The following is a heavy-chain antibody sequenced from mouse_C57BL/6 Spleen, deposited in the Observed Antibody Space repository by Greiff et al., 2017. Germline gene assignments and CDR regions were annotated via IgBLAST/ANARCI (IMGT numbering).Heavy chain of an antibody. CDR1: GFTFSSYG. CDR2: ISSGGSYT. V-gene: IGHV5-6*01. Sequence: EVKVVEPGGDLVKPGGSLKLSCAASGFTFSSYGMSWVRQTPDKRLEWVATISSGGSYTYYPDSVKGRSTISRDNAKNTLYLQMSGLESEDTAMYCCARQTLTGTVLDYWGQGTTLTVSS. D-gene: IGHD4-1*01. CDR3: ARQTLTGTVLDY. J-gene: IGHJ2*01.